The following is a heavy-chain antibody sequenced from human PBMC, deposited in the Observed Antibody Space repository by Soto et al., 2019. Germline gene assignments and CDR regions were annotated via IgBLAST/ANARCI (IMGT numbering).Heavy chain of an antibody. V-gene: IGHV5-51*01. CDR2: IYPGDSDT. CDR3: ARLLGSDDFWSGWPDPPDY. CDR1: GYSFTSYW. Sequence: GESLKISCKGSGYSFTSYWIGWVRQMPGKGLEWMGIIYPGDSDTRYSPSFQGQVTISADKSISTAYLQWSSLKASDTAMYYCARLLGSDDFWSGWPDPPDYWGQGTLVTVSS. D-gene: IGHD3-3*01. J-gene: IGHJ4*02.